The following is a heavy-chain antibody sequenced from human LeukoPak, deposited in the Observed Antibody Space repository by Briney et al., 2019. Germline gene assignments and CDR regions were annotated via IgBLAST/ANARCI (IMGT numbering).Heavy chain of an antibody. CDR2: VSGSGGST. V-gene: IGHV3-23*01. D-gene: IGHD6-13*01. J-gene: IGHJ4*02. CDR1: GFTFSSYA. Sequence: PGGSLRLSCAASGFTFSSYAMSWVRQAPGKGLEWVSAVSGSGGSTYYADSVKGRFTISRDNSKNTLYLQMNSLRAEDTAVYYCAKKAFGSPRYSSWFDYWGQGTLVTVSS. CDR3: AKKAFGSPRYSSWFDY.